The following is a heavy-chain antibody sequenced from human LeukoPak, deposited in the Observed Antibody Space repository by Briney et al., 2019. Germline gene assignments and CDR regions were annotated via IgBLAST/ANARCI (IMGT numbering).Heavy chain of an antibody. CDR3: AKSTLGVQERSLDY. CDR1: GGSISGYY. Sequence: SETLSLTCTVSGGSISGYYWSWIRQPPGKGPEWIGYIYYSGSTNYNPSLKSRVTISVDTSKNQFSLRLSSVTAADTAVYYCAKSTLGVQERSLDYWGQGTLVTVSS. D-gene: IGHD3-3*01. V-gene: IGHV4-59*08. J-gene: IGHJ4*02. CDR2: IYYSGST.